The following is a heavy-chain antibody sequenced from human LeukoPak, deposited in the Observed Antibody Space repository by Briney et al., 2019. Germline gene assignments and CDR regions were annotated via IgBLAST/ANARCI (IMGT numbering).Heavy chain of an antibody. Sequence: GGSLRLSCAASGFTFSSYWMHWVRQAPGKGLEWVSAISGSGGSTYYADSVKGRFTISRDNSKNTLYLQMNSLRAEDTAVYYCAKSEVGYWMTGWGQGTLVTVSS. CDR3: AKSEVGYWMTG. D-gene: IGHD3-9*01. CDR1: GFTFSSYW. J-gene: IGHJ4*02. CDR2: ISGSGGST. V-gene: IGHV3-23*01.